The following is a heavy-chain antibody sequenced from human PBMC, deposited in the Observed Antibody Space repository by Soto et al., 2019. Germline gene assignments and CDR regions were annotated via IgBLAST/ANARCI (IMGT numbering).Heavy chain of an antibody. CDR2: ISYDGSNK. D-gene: IGHD3-16*01. Sequence: GGSLRLSCAASGFTFSSYGMHWARQAPGKGLEWVAVISYDGSNKYYADSVKGRFTISRDNSKNTLYLQMNSLRAEYTAVYYCAKVRGSGGHYYYYYGMDVWGQGTTVTVS. CDR1: GFTFSSYG. J-gene: IGHJ6*02. V-gene: IGHV3-30*18. CDR3: AKVRGSGGHYYYYYGMDV.